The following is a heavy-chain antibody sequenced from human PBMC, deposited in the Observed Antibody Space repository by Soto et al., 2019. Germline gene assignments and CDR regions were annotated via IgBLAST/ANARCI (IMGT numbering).Heavy chain of an antibody. J-gene: IGHJ4*02. CDR1: GYTFTGYY. V-gene: IGHV1-2*02. CDR3: AREITIFGLVLLLDY. CDR2: INPNSGGT. D-gene: IGHD3-3*01. Sequence: QVQLVQSGAEVKKPGASVKVSCKASGYTFTGYYMHWVRQAPGQGLEWMGWINPNSGGTNYAQKFQGRVTMTRDTSISPAYMELSRLRSDDTAVYYCAREITIFGLVLLLDYWGQGTLVTVSS.